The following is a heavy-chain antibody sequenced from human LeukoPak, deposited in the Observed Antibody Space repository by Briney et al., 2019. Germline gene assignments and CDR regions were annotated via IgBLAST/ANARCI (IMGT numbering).Heavy chain of an antibody. V-gene: IGHV4-61*02. CDR3: ARAPAAPLDYYYYYMDV. CDR1: GGSISSGSYY. D-gene: IGHD2-2*01. Sequence: PSQTLSLTCTVSGGSISSGSYYWSWLRQPAGKGLEWIGRIYTSGSTNYNPSLKSRVTISVDTSKTQFSLKLSSVTAADTAVYYCARAPAAPLDYYYYYMDVWGKGTTVTVSS. J-gene: IGHJ6*03. CDR2: IYTSGST.